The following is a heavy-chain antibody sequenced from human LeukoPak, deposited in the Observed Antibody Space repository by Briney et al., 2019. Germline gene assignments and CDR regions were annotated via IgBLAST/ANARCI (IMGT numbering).Heavy chain of an antibody. D-gene: IGHD2-2*02. CDR3: ARDVFADYTTHHRFDP. CDR2: ISGSGGST. CDR1: GFTFSSYA. J-gene: IGHJ5*02. V-gene: IGHV3-23*01. Sequence: GGSLRLSCAASGFTFSSYAMSWVRQAPGKGLEWVSGISGSGGSTYYADSVKGRFTISRDNSKNTLYLQMNSLRAGDTAVYYCARDVFADYTTHHRFDPWGQGTLVTVSS.